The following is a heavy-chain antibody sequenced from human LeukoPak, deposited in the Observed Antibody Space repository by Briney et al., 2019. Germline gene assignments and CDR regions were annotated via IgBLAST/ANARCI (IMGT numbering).Heavy chain of an antibody. V-gene: IGHV4-61*02. CDR3: ARDDGTADDHFDY. CDR2: IYTSGST. J-gene: IGHJ4*02. Sequence: SETLSLTCTVSGGSISSGSYYWSWIRQPAGKGLEWIGRIYTSGSTNYNPSLKSRVTISVDTSKNQFSLKLSSVTAADTAVYYCARDDGTADDHFDYWGQGTLVTVSS. D-gene: IGHD3-16*01. CDR1: GGSISSGSYY.